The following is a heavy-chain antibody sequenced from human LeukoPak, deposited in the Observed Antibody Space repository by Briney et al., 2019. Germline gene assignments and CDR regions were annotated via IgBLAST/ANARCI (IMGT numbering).Heavy chain of an antibody. D-gene: IGHD3-9*01. Sequence: ASVKVSCKASGYTFTAYYMHWVRQAPGQGLEWMGWINPNSGGTSYAQKFQGRVTMTRDTSTSTAYMELRSLRSDDTAVYYCARDSDILTGVTPPFQHWGQGTLVTVSS. V-gene: IGHV1-2*02. CDR1: GYTFTAYY. J-gene: IGHJ1*01. CDR3: ARDSDILTGVTPPFQH. CDR2: INPNSGGT.